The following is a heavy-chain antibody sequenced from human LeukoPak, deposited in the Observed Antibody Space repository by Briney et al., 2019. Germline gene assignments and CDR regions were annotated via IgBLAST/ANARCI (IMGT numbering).Heavy chain of an antibody. CDR2: IDPNGRYT. V-gene: IGHV3-74*01. D-gene: IGHD6-19*01. J-gene: IGHJ6*02. CDR1: GFTFSNHY. CDR3: VRGSTDWNGMDV. Sequence: GGSLRLSCAASGFTFSNHYMHWVRQAPGKGLVSVSRIDPNGRYTSYADSVKGRFTISRDNAKNTLYLQLNTLGAEDTALYYCVRGSTDWNGMDVWGQGTTVTVSS.